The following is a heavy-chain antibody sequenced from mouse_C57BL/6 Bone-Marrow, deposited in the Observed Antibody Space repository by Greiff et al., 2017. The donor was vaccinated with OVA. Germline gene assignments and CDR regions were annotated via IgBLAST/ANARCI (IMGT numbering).Heavy chain of an antibody. CDR1: GVDFSRYW. CDR3: ARELCPYWYFDV. Sequence: AAEGVDFSRYWMSWVRRAPGKGLEWIGEINPDSSTINYAPSLKDKFIISRDNAKNTLYLQMSKVRSEDTALYYCARELCPYWYFDVWGTGTTVTVSS. D-gene: IGHD1-1*02. CDR2: INPDSSTI. J-gene: IGHJ1*03. V-gene: IGHV4-1*01.